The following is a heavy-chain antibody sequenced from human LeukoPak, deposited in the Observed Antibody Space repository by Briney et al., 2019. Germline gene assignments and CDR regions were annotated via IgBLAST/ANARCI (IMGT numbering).Heavy chain of an antibody. V-gene: IGHV4-59*02. D-gene: IGHD6-19*01. CDR3: ARDRGSDSSGWYWFDP. CDR2: MYYSANA. J-gene: IGHJ5*02. CDR1: GGSVTSYY. Sequence: SETLSLTCTVSGGSVTSYYWTWIRQPPGKGLEWIGSMYYSANANYNPSLNNRVSMSVDPSKNQFSLKLSSVTAADTAVYYCARDRGSDSSGWYWFDPWGQGTLVTVSS.